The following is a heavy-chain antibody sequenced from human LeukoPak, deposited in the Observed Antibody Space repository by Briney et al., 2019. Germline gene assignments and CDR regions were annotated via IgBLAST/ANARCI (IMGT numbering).Heavy chain of an antibody. CDR2: IYYSGST. J-gene: IGHJ3*02. V-gene: IGHV4-30-4*08. CDR1: GGSISSGDYY. Sequence: SQTLSLTCTVSGGSISSGDYYWSWIRQPPGKGLEWIGYIYYSGSTYYHPSLKSRVTISVDTSKNQFSLKLSSVTAADTAVYYCARYWSSTSCFFDAFDIWGQGTVVTVSS. CDR3: ARYWSSTSCFFDAFDI. D-gene: IGHD2-2*01.